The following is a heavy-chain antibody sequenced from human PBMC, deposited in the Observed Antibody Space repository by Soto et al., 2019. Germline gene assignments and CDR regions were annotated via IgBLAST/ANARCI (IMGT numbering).Heavy chain of an antibody. CDR1: GFTFSSYA. CDR3: TKGPIFGVVTHYFDS. D-gene: IGHD3-3*01. V-gene: IGHV3-23*01. CDR2: VSGGGDGT. J-gene: IGHJ4*02. Sequence: EVQLLESGGGLVQPGGSLRLSCAASGFTFSSYAMNWVRQAPGKGPEWVSSVSGGGDGTYYADSVKGRFTISRDNSKNTLYLQMNSLRAQDTAVYFCTKGPIFGVVTHYFDSWGQGTLVTVSS.